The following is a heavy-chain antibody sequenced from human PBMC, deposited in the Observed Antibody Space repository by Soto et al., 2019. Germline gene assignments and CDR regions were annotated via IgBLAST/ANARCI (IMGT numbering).Heavy chain of an antibody. CDR3: ARDAGYSPFDY. D-gene: IGHD6-13*01. CDR2: INAGNGKT. CDR1: GYTFTSYA. J-gene: IGHJ4*02. Sequence: ASVKVSCKASGYTFTSYAMHWVRQAPGQGLEWMGGINAGNGKTNYAQKFQGRVTITADESTSTAYMELSSLRSEDTAVYYCARDAGYSPFDYWGQGTLVTVSS. V-gene: IGHV1-3*01.